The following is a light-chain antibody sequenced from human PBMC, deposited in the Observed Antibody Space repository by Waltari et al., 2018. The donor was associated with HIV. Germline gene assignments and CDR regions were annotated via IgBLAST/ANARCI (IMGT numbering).Light chain of an antibody. J-gene: IGLJ3*02. Sequence: SYELTQAPSVSVSPGQTARITCSGEALPKQFAYWYQQQTGQAPVLVIYKDNERPSGIPERFSGSSSWTTVTLTISGVQAEDEADYYCQSADTTGTYRVFGGGTKLTVL. CDR2: KDN. CDR1: ALPKQF. V-gene: IGLV3-25*03. CDR3: QSADTTGTYRV.